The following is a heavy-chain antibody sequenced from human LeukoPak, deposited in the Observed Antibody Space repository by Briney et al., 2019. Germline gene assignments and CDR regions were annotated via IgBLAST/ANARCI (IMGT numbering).Heavy chain of an antibody. CDR3: ARDGVGYDSSGQLDH. CDR2: IYSGGST. J-gene: IGHJ4*02. V-gene: IGHV3-53*01. Sequence: TGGSLRLSCAASGFTVSSSYMSWVRQAPGKGLEWVSVIYSGGSTYYADSVKGRFTISRDNSKNTLYLQMNSLRAEDTAVYYCARDGVGYDSSGQLDHWGQGTLVTVSS. D-gene: IGHD3-22*01. CDR1: GFTVSSSY.